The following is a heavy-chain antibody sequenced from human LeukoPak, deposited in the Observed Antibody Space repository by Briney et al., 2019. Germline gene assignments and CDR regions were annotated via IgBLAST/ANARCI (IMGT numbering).Heavy chain of an antibody. CDR1: GFTFSSYF. V-gene: IGHV3-23*01. Sequence: PGGSLRLSCAASGFTFSSYFMTWVRQAPGKGLEWVSGISGSGGSTYYAASVKGRFTISRDNSKSTLYLQMNSLRDDDTALYYCARIYYFGSETFYKRDYWGQGALVMVSS. J-gene: IGHJ4*02. CDR3: ARIYYFGSETFYKRDY. CDR2: ISGSGGST. D-gene: IGHD3-10*01.